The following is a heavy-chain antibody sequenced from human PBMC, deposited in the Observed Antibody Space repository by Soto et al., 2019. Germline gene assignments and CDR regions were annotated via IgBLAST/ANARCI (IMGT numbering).Heavy chain of an antibody. Sequence: EASVKVSCKAFGGTFSSYAISWVRQAPGQGLEWMGGIIPIFGTANYAQKFQGRVTITADESTSTAYMELSSLRSEDTAVYYCAGQGSSGYLDYWGQGTLVTVSS. D-gene: IGHD3-22*01. V-gene: IGHV1-69*13. CDR2: IIPIFGTA. J-gene: IGHJ4*02. CDR1: GGTFSSYA. CDR3: AGQGSSGYLDY.